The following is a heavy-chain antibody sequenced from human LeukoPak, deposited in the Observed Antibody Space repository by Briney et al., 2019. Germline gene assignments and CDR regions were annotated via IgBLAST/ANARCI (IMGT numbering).Heavy chain of an antibody. CDR3: ARDKYYFDY. V-gene: IGHV4-34*01. J-gene: IGHJ4*02. CDR2: INHRGST. CDR1: GGSFSGYY. Sequence: SETLSLTCAVYGGSFSGYYWSWIRQPPGKGLEWIGEINHRGSTNYNPSLKSRVTISVDTSKNQFSLKLSSVTAADTAVYYCARDKYYFDYWGQGTLVTVSS.